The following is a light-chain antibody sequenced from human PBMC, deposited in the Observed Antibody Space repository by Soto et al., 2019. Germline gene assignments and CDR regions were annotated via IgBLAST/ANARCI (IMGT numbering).Light chain of an antibody. CDR2: GVT. J-gene: IGLJ1*01. Sequence: QSALTQPASVSGSPGQSISIPCTGTSSDIGAFNFVSWYQQHPGKAPKVLIYGVTNRPSGVDYRFSGSKSGNTASLIISGLRPEDEADYYRSSFTSASTRIFGTGTKVTVL. CDR3: SSFTSASTRI. V-gene: IGLV2-14*03. CDR1: SSDIGAFNF.